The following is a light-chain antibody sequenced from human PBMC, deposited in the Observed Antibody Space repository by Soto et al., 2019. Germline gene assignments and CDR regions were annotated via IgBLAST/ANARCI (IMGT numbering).Light chain of an antibody. CDR3: QHGYSTPLT. J-gene: IGKJ4*01. Sequence: DIQMTQSPSSLSASVGERVTITCRASQSISTYLHWYQQKPGKAPNLLIYAASTLQSGVPSRFSGSGSVTDFTLTISSLQPEDFATYFCQHGYSTPLTFGGGTKVDIK. CDR1: QSISTY. CDR2: AAS. V-gene: IGKV1-39*01.